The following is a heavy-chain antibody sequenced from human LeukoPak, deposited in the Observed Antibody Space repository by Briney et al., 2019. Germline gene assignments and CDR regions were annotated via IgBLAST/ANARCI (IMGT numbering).Heavy chain of an antibody. J-gene: IGHJ3*02. D-gene: IGHD2-2*01. CDR2: IYYSGST. CDR3: ARWPPDIVVVPAASFAFDI. Sequence: SETLSLTCTVSGGSISSYYWSWIRQPPGKGLEWIGYIYYSGSTNYNPSLKSRVTISVDTSKNQFSLKLSSVTAADTAAYYCARWPPDIVVVPAASFAFDIWGQGTMVTVSS. V-gene: IGHV4-59*08. CDR1: GGSISSYY.